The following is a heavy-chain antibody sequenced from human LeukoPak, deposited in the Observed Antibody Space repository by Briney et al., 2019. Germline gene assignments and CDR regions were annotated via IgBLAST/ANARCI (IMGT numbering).Heavy chain of an antibody. V-gene: IGHV1-58*01. CDR2: IVVGSGNT. J-gene: IGHJ4*02. CDR3: AAETMTTVTTEDY. Sequence: EASVKVSCKASGFTFTSSAVQWVRQARGQRLEWIGWIVVGSGNTNNAQKFQERVAITRDMSTSTAYMELSSLRSEDTAVYYCAAETMTTVTTEDYWGQGTLVTVSS. D-gene: IGHD4-17*01. CDR1: GFTFTSSA.